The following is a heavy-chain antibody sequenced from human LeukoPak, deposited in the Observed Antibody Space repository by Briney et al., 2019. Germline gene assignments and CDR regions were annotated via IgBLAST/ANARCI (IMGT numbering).Heavy chain of an antibody. Sequence: EASVKVSCKASGYTFTSYGISWVRQAPGQGLEWMGWISAYNGNTNYAQKLQGRVTMTTDTSTSTAYMELRSLRSDDTAVYYCARHTPYDSSGYSIDYWGQGTLVTVSS. V-gene: IGHV1-18*01. CDR2: ISAYNGNT. D-gene: IGHD3-22*01. CDR1: GYTFTSYG. CDR3: ARHTPYDSSGYSIDY. J-gene: IGHJ4*02.